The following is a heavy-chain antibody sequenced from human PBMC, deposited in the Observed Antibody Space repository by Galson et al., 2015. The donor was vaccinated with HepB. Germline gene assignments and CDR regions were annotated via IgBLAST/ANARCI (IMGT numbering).Heavy chain of an antibody. CDR2: ISGYKGDT. Sequence: SVKVSCKASGYRFDSYDITWVRQAPGQGLEWMGWISGYKGDTRYAQKLQGRVTMTTDTSTSTVYMELRSLRSDDTAIYYCARTTRIHYYFGLDVWGQGTTVTVSS. CDR3: ARTTRIHYYFGLDV. V-gene: IGHV1-18*04. CDR1: GYRFDSYD. J-gene: IGHJ6*02. D-gene: IGHD2/OR15-2a*01.